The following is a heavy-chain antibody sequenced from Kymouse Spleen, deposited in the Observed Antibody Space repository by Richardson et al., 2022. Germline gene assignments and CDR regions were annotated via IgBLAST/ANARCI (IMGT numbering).Heavy chain of an antibody. CDR3: AKRRFLEWSLDY. CDR2: ISYDGSNK. CDR1: GFTFSSYG. V-gene: IGHV3-30*18. D-gene: IGHD3-3*01. J-gene: IGHJ4*02. Sequence: QVQLVESGGGVVQPGRSLRLSCAASGFTFSSYGMHWVRQAPGKGLEWVAVISYDGSNKYYADSVKGRFTISRDNSKNTLYLQMNSLRAEDTAVYYCAKRRFLEWSLDYWGQGTLVTVSS.